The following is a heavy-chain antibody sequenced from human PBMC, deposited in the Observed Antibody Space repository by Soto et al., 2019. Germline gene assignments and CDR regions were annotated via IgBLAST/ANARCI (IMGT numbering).Heavy chain of an antibody. J-gene: IGHJ6*02. V-gene: IGHV4-39*01. CDR3: ASLYSSSWEYYYYGMDV. CDR1: GGSISSSSYY. D-gene: IGHD6-13*01. CDR2: IYYSGST. Sequence: QLQLQESGPGLVKPSETLSLTCTVSGGSISSSSYYWGWIRQPPGKGLEWIGSIYYSGSTYYNPSLKSRVTLSSDTSKNQCSLKLSSVPAADTAVYYCASLYSSSWEYYYYGMDVWGQGTTVTVSS.